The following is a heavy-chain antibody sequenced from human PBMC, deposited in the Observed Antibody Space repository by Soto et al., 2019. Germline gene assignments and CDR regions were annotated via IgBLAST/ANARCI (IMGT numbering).Heavy chain of an antibody. J-gene: IGHJ4*02. V-gene: IGHV3-30*18. Sequence: PGGSLRLSCAASGFTFSSYGMHWVRQAPGKGLEWVAVISYDGSNKYYADSVKGRFTISRDNSKNTLYLQMNSLRAEDTAVYYCAKEYDYGDYFDYWGQGTLVTVSS. D-gene: IGHD4-17*01. CDR3: AKEYDYGDYFDY. CDR1: GFTFSSYG. CDR2: ISYDGSNK.